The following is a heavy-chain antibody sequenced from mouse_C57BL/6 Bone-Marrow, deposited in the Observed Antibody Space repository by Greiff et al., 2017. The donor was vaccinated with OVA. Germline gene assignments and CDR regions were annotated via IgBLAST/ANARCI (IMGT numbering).Heavy chain of an antibody. CDR1: GYTFTDYY. D-gene: IGHD2-4*01. Sequence: EVQLQQSGPVLVKPGASVKMSCKASGYTFTDYYMNWVKQSHGKSLEWIGVINPYNGGTSYNQKFKGKATLTVDKSSSTAYMELNSLTSEDSAVYYGARGDDYDGFAYWGQGTLVTVSA. J-gene: IGHJ3*01. CDR2: INPYNGGT. CDR3: ARGDDYDGFAY. V-gene: IGHV1-19*01.